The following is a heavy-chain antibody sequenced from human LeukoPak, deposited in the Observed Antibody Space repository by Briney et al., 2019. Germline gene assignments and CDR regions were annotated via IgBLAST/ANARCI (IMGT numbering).Heavy chain of an antibody. CDR2: ITGGSDST. D-gene: IGHD6-19*01. CDR1: GFTFGSYV. J-gene: IGHJ4*02. V-gene: IGHV3-23*01. CDR3: AKGSGPSWPHYFDY. Sequence: PGASLRLSCAASGFTFGSYVMSWVRQAPGKGLEWVSAITGGSDSTYNADSVKGRFTISRDNSKNTLYLQMNTLRAEDTAVYYCAKGSGPSWPHYFDYWGQGTLVTVSS.